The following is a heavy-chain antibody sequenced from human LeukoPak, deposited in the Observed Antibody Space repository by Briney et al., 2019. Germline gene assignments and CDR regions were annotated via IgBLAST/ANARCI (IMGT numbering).Heavy chain of an antibody. J-gene: IGHJ6*02. CDR1: GGSISSYY. D-gene: IGHD6-13*01. CDR2: IYYSGST. CDR3: ARDQVGYSSSWGMDV. V-gene: IGHV4-59*01. Sequence: SETLSLTCTVSGGSISSYYWSWIRQPPGKGLEWIGYIYYSGSTNYNPSLKSRVTISVDTSKNQFSLKLSSVTAADPAVYYCARDQVGYSSSWGMDVWGQGTTVTVSS.